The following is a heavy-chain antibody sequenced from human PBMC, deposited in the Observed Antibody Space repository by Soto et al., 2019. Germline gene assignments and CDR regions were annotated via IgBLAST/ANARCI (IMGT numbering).Heavy chain of an antibody. V-gene: IGHV2-26*01. D-gene: IGHD1-26*01. CDR1: GFSLSNARVS. CDR2: IFSNDEK. CDR3: ARVSGGYYFAHDF. J-gene: IGHJ4*02. Sequence: QVTLKESGPVLVRPTETLTLTCTVSGFSLSNARVSVGWIRQPPGKALEWLAHIFSNDEKAYSTSLKGRLTISKDTSKSQVVLTMTNVDPVDTATYYCARVSGGYYFAHDFWGQGTLVTVSS.